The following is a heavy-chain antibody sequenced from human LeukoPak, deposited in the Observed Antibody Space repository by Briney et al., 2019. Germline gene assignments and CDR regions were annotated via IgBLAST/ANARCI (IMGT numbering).Heavy chain of an antibody. CDR2: VYYSGST. D-gene: IGHD3-10*01. CDR3: AREGRGSGSYYSSYFDY. J-gene: IGHJ4*02. Sequence: TSETLSLTCTVSGGSISSYYWSWIRQPPGKGLEWIGYVYYSGSTYYNPSLKSRVTISVDRSKNQFSLKLSSVTAADTAVYYCAREGRGSGSYYSSYFDYWGQGTLVTVTS. V-gene: IGHV4-59*12. CDR1: GGSISSYY.